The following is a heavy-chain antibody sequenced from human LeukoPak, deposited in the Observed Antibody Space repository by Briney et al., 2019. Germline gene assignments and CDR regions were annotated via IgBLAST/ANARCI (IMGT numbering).Heavy chain of an antibody. CDR2: IYSGGST. CDR3: ARDNPGSGYYYYYYYMDV. J-gene: IGHJ6*03. Sequence: PGGSLRLSCAASGFTFSSYWMHWVRQAPGKGLEWVSVIYSGGSTYYADSVKGRFTTSRDNSKNTLYLQMNSLRAEDTAVYYCARDNPGSGYYYYYYYMDVWGKGTTVTVSS. D-gene: IGHD3-3*01. CDR1: GFTFSSYW. V-gene: IGHV3-66*01.